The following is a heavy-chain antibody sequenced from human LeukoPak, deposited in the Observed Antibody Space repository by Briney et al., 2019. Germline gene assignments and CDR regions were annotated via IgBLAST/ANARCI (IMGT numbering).Heavy chain of an antibody. CDR3: ARIISV. Sequence: GGSLRLSCAASGFAFSKCAMHWVRQAPGKGLEWVAFIRYDGNNEYYADSVQGRFTISRDNSKNTLYLQMNSLRAEDTAVYYCARIISVWGQGTLVTVSS. CDR1: GFAFSKCA. J-gene: IGHJ4*02. D-gene: IGHD3-10*01. V-gene: IGHV3-30*02. CDR2: IRYDGNNE.